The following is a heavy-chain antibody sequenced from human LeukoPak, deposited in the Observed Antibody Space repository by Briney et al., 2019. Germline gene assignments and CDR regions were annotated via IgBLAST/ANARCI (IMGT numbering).Heavy chain of an antibody. CDR1: GGTFSSYA. CDR2: IIPIFGTA. V-gene: IGHV1-69*05. D-gene: IGHD2-2*01. Sequence: ASVKVSCKASGGTFSSYAISWVRQAPGQGLEWMGGIIPIFGTANYAQKFQGRVTITTDESTSTAYMELSSLRSEDTAVYYCASNGDCSSTSCYGALYYYYMDVWGKGTTVTVSS. J-gene: IGHJ6*03. CDR3: ASNGDCSSTSCYGALYYYYMDV.